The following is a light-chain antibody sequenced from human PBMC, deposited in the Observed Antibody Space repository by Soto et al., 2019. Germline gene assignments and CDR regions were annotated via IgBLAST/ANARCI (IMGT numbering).Light chain of an antibody. CDR1: QGISTL. CDR2: AAS. Sequence: EIVLTQSPATLSVSPGERATLFCRASQGISTLLAWYQQKPGQAPRLLIYAASTRAAGIPARFSGSGSGTDFTLTISILQSEDFAIYYCQQYYDWPITFGQGTRLDNK. CDR3: QQYYDWPIT. V-gene: IGKV3-15*01. J-gene: IGKJ5*01.